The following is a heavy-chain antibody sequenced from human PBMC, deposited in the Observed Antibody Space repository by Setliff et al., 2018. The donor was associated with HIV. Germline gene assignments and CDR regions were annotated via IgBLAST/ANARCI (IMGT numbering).Heavy chain of an antibody. CDR3: VRLTADRTNYYYYMDV. Sequence: ASVKVSCKASGYSLSTYAISWVRQAPGQGLEWMGWINAGNGNTKYSQEIFRVTMTTDISTNTAYMEVRSLSFDDTAVYYCVRLTADRTNYYYYMDVWGKGTTVTVSS. CDR2: INAGNGNT. J-gene: IGHJ6*03. CDR1: GYSLSTYA. D-gene: IGHD2-8*01. V-gene: IGHV1-18*01.